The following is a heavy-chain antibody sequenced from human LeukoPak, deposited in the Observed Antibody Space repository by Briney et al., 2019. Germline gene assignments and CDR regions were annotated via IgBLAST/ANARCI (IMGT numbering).Heavy chain of an antibody. CDR2: ISAYNGNT. CDR3: ARGSSSWSHIDY. Sequence: GASVKVSCKASGYTFTSYGISWVRQAPGQGLEWMGWISAYNGNTNYAQKLQGRVTMSTNTSTSRAYIELRSLISDDTAVYYCARGSSSWSHIDYWGQGTLVTVSS. D-gene: IGHD6-13*01. V-gene: IGHV1-18*01. J-gene: IGHJ4*02. CDR1: GYTFTSYG.